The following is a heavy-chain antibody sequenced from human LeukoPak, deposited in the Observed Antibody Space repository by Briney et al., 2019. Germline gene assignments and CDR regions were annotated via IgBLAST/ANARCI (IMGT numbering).Heavy chain of an antibody. CDR3: ARNAPFDY. J-gene: IGHJ4*02. CDR2: ISWNSGSI. V-gene: IGHV3-9*01. Sequence: GRSLRLSCAASGFTFDDYAMHWVRQAPGKGLEWVSGISWNSGSIGYADSVKGRFTISRDNAKNSLYLQMNSLRGEDTAVYYCARNAPFDYWGQGTLVTVSS. CDR1: GFTFDDYA.